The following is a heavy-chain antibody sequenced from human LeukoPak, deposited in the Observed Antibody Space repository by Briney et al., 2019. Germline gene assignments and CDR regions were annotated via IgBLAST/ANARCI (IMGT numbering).Heavy chain of an antibody. Sequence: GGSLRLSCAASGFTFSSYWMHWVRQAPGRGLVWVSRINSDGSSTSYADSVKGRFTISRDNAKNTLYLQMNSLRAEDTAVYYCARYDYYDSSGYKIAEYFQHWGQGTLVTVSS. V-gene: IGHV3-74*01. D-gene: IGHD3-22*01. J-gene: IGHJ1*01. CDR1: GFTFSSYW. CDR2: INSDGSST. CDR3: ARYDYYDSSGYKIAEYFQH.